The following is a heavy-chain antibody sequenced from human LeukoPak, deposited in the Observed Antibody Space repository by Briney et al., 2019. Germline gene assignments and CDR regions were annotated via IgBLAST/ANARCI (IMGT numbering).Heavy chain of an antibody. CDR2: IYTSGST. Sequence: SETLSLTCTVSGGSISSYYWSWIRQPAGKGLEWIGRIYTSGSTNYNPSLKSRVTMSVDTSKNQFSLKLSSVTAADTAVYYCARTPGYCSSTSFPIFGAPDAFDIWGQGTMVTVSS. V-gene: IGHV4-4*07. CDR3: ARTPGYCSSTSFPIFGAPDAFDI. J-gene: IGHJ3*02. D-gene: IGHD2-2*01. CDR1: GGSISSYY.